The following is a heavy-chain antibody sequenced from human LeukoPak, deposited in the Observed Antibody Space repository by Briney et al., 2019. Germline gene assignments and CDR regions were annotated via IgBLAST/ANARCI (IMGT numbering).Heavy chain of an antibody. Sequence: AETLSLTCAVSGYSISSGYYWGWIRQPPGKGLEWIGRIYHSGSTYYNPSLKSRVTISVDTSKNQFSLKLSSVTAADPAVYYCARGLRPYYYDSSGYYYVGNYFDYGGQGTLVTVSS. CDR2: IYHSGST. D-gene: IGHD3-22*01. J-gene: IGHJ4*02. CDR1: GYSISSGYY. CDR3: ARGLRPYYYDSSGYYYVGNYFDY. V-gene: IGHV4-38-2*01.